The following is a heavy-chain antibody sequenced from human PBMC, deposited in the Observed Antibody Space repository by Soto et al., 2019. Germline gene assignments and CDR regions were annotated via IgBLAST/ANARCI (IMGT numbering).Heavy chain of an antibody. Sequence: QVQLVESGGGVVQPGRSLRLSCAASGFTFSSYGMHWVRQAPGKGLEWVAVIWYDGSNKYYADSVKGRFTISRDNSNNTQYLQINSLRAEDTAVYYCARTRGRYSGYDFDYWGQGTLVTGSS. V-gene: IGHV3-33*01. CDR2: IWYDGSNK. D-gene: IGHD5-12*01. CDR3: ARTRGRYSGYDFDY. J-gene: IGHJ4*02. CDR1: GFTFSSYG.